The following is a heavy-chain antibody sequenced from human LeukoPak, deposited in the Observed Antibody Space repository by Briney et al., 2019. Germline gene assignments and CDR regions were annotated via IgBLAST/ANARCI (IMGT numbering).Heavy chain of an antibody. Sequence: GGSLRLSCAASGFTFSSYSMNWVRQAPGKGLEWVSSISSRSSYIYYADSVKGRFTISRDNAKNSLYLQMNSLRAEDTAVYYCASDIVVVVAATSSAFDIWGQGTMVTVSS. CDR1: GFTFSSYS. CDR2: ISSRSSYI. V-gene: IGHV3-21*01. CDR3: ASDIVVVVAATSSAFDI. D-gene: IGHD2-15*01. J-gene: IGHJ3*02.